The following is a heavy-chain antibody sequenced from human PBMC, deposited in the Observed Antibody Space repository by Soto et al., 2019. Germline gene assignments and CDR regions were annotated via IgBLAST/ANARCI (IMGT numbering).Heavy chain of an antibody. CDR2: IYYSGST. CDR3: ARLVISNFYYYYGMDV. V-gene: IGHV4-59*08. Sequence: SETLSLTCTVSGGSISSYCWSWIRQPPGKGLEWIGYIYYSGSTNYNPSLKSRVTISVDTSKNQFSLKLSSVTPADTAVYYCARLVISNFYYYYGMDVWGQGTTVTVSS. D-gene: IGHD3-22*01. CDR1: GGSISSYC. J-gene: IGHJ6*02.